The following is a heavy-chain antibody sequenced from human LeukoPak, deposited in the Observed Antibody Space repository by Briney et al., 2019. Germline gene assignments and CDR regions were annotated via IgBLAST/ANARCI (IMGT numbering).Heavy chain of an antibody. V-gene: IGHV1-69*05. CDR2: IIPIFGTA. D-gene: IGHD3-22*01. J-gene: IGHJ4*02. CDR1: GGTFSSYA. CDR3: VFDSSGYLSRSLPPYFDY. Sequence: GASVKVSXKASGGTFSSYAISWVRQAPGQGLEWMGGIIPIFGTANYAQKSQGRVTITTDESTSTAYMELSSLRSEDTAVYCCVFDSSGYLSRSLPPYFDYWGQRTLVTVSS.